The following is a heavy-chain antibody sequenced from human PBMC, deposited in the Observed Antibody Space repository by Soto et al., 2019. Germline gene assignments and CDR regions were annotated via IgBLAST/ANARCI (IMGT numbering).Heavy chain of an antibody. D-gene: IGHD3-3*01. CDR1: GYTFTTYN. CDR3: ALFWGDFSYRFDP. J-gene: IGHJ5*02. V-gene: IGHV1-8*01. Sequence: QVQLVQSGAEVKKPGASVKVSCKASGYTFTTYNINWVRQAPGQGLEWMGWMNPDSGKAGYAQRFLGRVTMTRDTSISTAYMELSSLRSEDTAVYYCALFWGDFSYRFDPGGQGTLVTDSS. CDR2: MNPDSGKA.